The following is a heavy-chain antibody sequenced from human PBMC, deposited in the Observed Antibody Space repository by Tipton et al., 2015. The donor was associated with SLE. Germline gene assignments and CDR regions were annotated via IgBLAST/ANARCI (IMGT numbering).Heavy chain of an antibody. CDR1: GFTFSDYY. J-gene: IGHJ6*02. D-gene: IGHD3-10*01. CDR3: ARVSYYGSGSNYGMDV. V-gene: IGHV3-23*01. CDR2: ISGSGGST. Sequence: GSLRLSCAASGFTFSDYYMSWIRQAPGKGLEWVSAISGSGGSTYYADSVKGRFTISRDNSKNTLYLQMNSLRAEDTAVYYCARVSYYGSGSNYGMDVWGQGTTVIVSS.